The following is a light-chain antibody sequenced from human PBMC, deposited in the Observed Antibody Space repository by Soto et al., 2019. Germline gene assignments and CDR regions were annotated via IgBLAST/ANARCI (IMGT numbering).Light chain of an antibody. V-gene: IGKV3-15*01. J-gene: IGKJ1*01. Sequence: EIVMTQSPTTLSVSPGDSATLSCRASQSVNNNLAWYHQKPGQAPRVLIYGASIRATGVPARFSGSESGTEFTLTISSLQSEDFALFYCQQYYNWPLTFGQGTKVDIK. CDR1: QSVNNN. CDR2: GAS. CDR3: QQYYNWPLT.